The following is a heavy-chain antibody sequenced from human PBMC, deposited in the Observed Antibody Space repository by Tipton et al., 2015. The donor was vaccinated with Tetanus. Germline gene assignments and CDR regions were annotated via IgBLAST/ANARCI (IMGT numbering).Heavy chain of an antibody. Sequence: SCTVSGVSISGGRYYWSWIRQRPGKGLEWIGDIYSSGSTYTDPSLKGRVTISVDTSENQFSLRLNSVTAADTAVYYCARDQARGARGWNYFDFWGLGTLVTVSS. CDR3: ARDQARGARGWNYFDF. D-gene: IGHD1-26*01. CDR1: GVSISGGRYY. J-gene: IGHJ4*02. V-gene: IGHV4-31*02. CDR2: IYSSGST.